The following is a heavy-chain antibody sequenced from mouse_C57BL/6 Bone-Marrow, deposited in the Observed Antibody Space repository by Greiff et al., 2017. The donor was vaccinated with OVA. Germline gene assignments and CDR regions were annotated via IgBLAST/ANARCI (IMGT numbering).Heavy chain of an antibody. CDR3: ARLPYYSNLWYFDV. CDR1: GFTFSSYG. J-gene: IGHJ1*03. CDR2: ISSGGSYT. D-gene: IGHD2-5*01. V-gene: IGHV5-6*01. Sequence: EVKLVESGGDLVKPGGSLKLSCAASGFTFSSYGMSWVRQTPDKRLEWVATISSGGSYTYYPDSVKGRFTISRDNAKNTLYLQMSSLKSEDTAMYYCARLPYYSNLWYFDVWGTGTTVTVSS.